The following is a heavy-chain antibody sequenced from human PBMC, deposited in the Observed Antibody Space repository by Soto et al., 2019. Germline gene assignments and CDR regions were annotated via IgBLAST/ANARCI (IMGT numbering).Heavy chain of an antibody. V-gene: IGHV3-33*01. CDR1: GFTFSSYG. J-gene: IGHJ5*02. CDR3: ARDGIGGGWFDP. D-gene: IGHD1-26*01. CDR2: IWYDGSNK. Sequence: QVQLVESGGGVVQPGRSLRLSCAASGFTFSSYGMHWVRQAPGKGLEWVAVIWYDGSNKYYADSVKGRFTISRDNSENTLYLQMNSLRAEDTAVYYCARDGIGGGWFDPWGQGTLVTVSS.